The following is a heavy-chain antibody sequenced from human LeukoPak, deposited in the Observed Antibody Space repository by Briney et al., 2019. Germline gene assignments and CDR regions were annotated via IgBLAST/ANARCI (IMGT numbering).Heavy chain of an antibody. CDR3: ARGRKVGATTFDY. J-gene: IGHJ4*02. CDR1: GGSISSGDYS. D-gene: IGHD1-26*01. V-gene: IGHV4-30-4*01. Sequence: PSPTLSLTCTVSGGSISSGDYSWSWVRQPPGKGLEWIGNIFYSGTTYYNPSLKSRLTISVDASKNQFSLRLSSVTAADTAVYYCARGRKVGATTFDYWGQGTLVTVSS. CDR2: IFYSGTT.